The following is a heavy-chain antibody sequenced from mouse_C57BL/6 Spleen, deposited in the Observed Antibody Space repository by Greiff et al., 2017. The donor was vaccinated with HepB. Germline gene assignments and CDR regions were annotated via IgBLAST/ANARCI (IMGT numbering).Heavy chain of an antibody. D-gene: IGHD1-1*01. V-gene: IGHV14-4*01. J-gene: IGHJ3*01. CDR1: GFNIKDDY. CDR2: IDPENGDT. CDR3: TIPHYGSSYSFAY. Sequence: DVQLQESGAELVRPGASVKLSCTASGFNIKDDYMHWVKQRPEQGLEWIGWIDPENGDTEYASKFQGKATITADTSSNTAYLQLSSLTSEDTAVYYCTIPHYGSSYSFAYWGQGTLVTVSA.